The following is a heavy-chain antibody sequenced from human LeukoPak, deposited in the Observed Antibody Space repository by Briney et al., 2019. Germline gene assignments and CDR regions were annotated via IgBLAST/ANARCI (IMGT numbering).Heavy chain of an antibody. D-gene: IGHD6-6*01. CDR1: GFSLSTSGMF. Sequence: SGPTLVNPTPTLTLTCTFSGFSLSTSGMFVSWIRQPPGKALEWLARIDWDDTKYYSTSLKTRLTISKDTSKNQVVLTMANVDLVDTATYYCARIGESSSTHFDYWGQGALVTVSS. CDR2: IDWDDTK. V-gene: IGHV2-70*11. CDR3: ARIGESSSTHFDY. J-gene: IGHJ4*02.